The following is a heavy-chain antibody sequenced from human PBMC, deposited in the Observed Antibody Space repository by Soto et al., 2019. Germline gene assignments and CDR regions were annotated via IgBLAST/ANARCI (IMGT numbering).Heavy chain of an antibody. CDR3: SRETSGVPFDY. J-gene: IGHJ4*02. CDR2: IWYDGGQQ. V-gene: IGHV3-33*01. CDR1: GFSFSSYV. D-gene: IGHD2-15*01. Sequence: QVLLVESGGGVVQPGGSLTLSCAASGFSFSSYVMHWVRQAPGKGLEWVANIWYDGGQQWYAESVKGRFTISRDNSKKMVYLQMNTLRAEDTAVYFCSRETSGVPFDYWGQGTLVTVSS.